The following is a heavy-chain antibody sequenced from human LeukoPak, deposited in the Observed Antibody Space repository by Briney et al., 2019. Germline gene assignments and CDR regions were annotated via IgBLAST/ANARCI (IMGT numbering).Heavy chain of an antibody. V-gene: IGHV3-30-3*01. Sequence: PGGSLRLSCAASGFTFSSYAMPWVRQAPGKGLEWVAVISYDGSNKYYADSVKGRFTISRDNSKNTLYLQMNSLRAEDTAVYYCAGGSTGYAFDYWGQGTLVTVSS. CDR2: ISYDGSNK. CDR3: AGGSTGYAFDY. J-gene: IGHJ4*02. CDR1: GFTFSSYA. D-gene: IGHD5-12*01.